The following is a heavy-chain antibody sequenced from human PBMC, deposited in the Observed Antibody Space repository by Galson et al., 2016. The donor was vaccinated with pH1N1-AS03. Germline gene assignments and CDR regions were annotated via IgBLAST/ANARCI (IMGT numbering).Heavy chain of an antibody. CDR2: IDPSDSYI. V-gene: IGHV5-10-1*01. Sequence: QSGAEVKKPGESLRISCKGSGHPFTSYWINWVRQMLGKGLEWIGRIDPSDSYINYSPAFEGRVTISSDKSTTTAYLQWNDLKSADTAVYFCATGHYYSGLYRDAFDTWGQGTRVTVSS. D-gene: IGHD1-26*01. J-gene: IGHJ3*02. CDR1: GHPFTSYW. CDR3: ATGHYYSGLYRDAFDT.